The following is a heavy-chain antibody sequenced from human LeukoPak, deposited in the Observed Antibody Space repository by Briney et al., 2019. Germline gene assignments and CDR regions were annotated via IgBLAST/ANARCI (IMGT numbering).Heavy chain of an antibody. CDR1: GFTFGDYL. D-gene: IGHD6-19*01. J-gene: IGHJ4*02. CDR2: ISGGTT. V-gene: IGHV3-49*03. CDR3: TRGSGWLSVY. Sequence: GGSLRLSCTASGFTFGDYLMSWFRRAPGKGLEWIGFISGGTTEYAASVKGRFTISRDDSTSIAYLQMNSLTTEDTAVYYCTRGSGWLSVYWGQGTLVTVSS.